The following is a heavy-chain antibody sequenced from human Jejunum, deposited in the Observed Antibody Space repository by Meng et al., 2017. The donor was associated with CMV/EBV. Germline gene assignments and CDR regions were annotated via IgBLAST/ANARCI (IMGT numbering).Heavy chain of an antibody. J-gene: IGHJ4*02. D-gene: IGHD3-10*01. Sequence: TFSSYAMSWVRPARGQGLECVSTISGSTGSTYYADSVKGRFTISRDNSKNTLYLQMNRLRAEDTAVYYCAKGFHYGSGSYPGTFDYWGQGTLVTVSS. CDR3: AKGFHYGSGSYPGTFDY. CDR2: ISGSTGST. V-gene: IGHV3-23*01. CDR1: TFSSYA.